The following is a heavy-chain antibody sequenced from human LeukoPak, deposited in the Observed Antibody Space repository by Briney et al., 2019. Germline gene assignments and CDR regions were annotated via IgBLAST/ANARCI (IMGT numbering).Heavy chain of an antibody. CDR3: AHPGATNVGY. V-gene: IGHV3-23*01. CDR2: ISGTGGST. Sequence: AGGSLRLSCETSGFYFSSFAMSWVRQAPGKGPEWVSTISGTGGSTYYAASVKGRFTISRDNSNNTMSLQMDSLRAEDTALYYCAHPGATNVGYWGQGTLVTVSP. J-gene: IGHJ1*01. CDR1: GFYFSSFA. D-gene: IGHD1-26*01.